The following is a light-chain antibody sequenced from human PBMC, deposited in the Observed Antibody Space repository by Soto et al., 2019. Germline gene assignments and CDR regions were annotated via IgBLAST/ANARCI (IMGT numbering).Light chain of an antibody. Sequence: EIVLTQSPATLSLSPGERSTVSCSASQSISSYLAWYQHKPGQAPRLLIYGASTRATGIPARFSGSGSGTEFTLTISSLQSEDFAIYYCQQSYSTPRTFGLGTKVDIK. CDR3: QQSYSTPRT. CDR2: GAS. J-gene: IGKJ1*01. CDR1: QSISSY. V-gene: IGKV3-15*01.